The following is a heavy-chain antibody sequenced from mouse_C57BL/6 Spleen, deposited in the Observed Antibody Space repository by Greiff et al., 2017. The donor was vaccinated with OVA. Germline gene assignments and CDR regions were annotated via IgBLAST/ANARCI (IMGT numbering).Heavy chain of an antibody. CDR2: IWSGGST. J-gene: IGHJ1*03. CDR1: GFSLTSYG. V-gene: IGHV2-2*01. Sequence: VMLVESGPGLVQPSQSLSITCTVSGFSLTSYGVHWVRQSPGKGLEWLGVIWSGGSTDYNAAFISRLSISKDNSKSQVFFKMNSLQADDTAIYYCARKGLYDYDEYFDVWGTGTTVTVSS. CDR3: ARKGLYDYDEYFDV. D-gene: IGHD2-4*01.